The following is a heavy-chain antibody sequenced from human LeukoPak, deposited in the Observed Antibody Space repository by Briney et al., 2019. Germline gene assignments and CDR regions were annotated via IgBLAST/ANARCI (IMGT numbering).Heavy chain of an antibody. CDR2: ISGSGGST. D-gene: IGHD2-21*01. Sequence: AGGSLRLSCAASGFTFSSYAMSWVRQAPGKGLEWVSAISGSGGSTYYADSVKGRFTISRDNSKNTLSLQMNSLRAEDTAVYYCAKSDCGTIGCKLLNYWGQGTLVTVSS. CDR1: GFTFSSYA. V-gene: IGHV3-23*01. CDR3: AKSDCGTIGCKLLNY. J-gene: IGHJ4*02.